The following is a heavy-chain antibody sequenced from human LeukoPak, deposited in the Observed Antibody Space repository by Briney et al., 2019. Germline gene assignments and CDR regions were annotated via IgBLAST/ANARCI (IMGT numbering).Heavy chain of an antibody. D-gene: IGHD4-23*01. CDR3: ARPTTTTVVTGAAFDI. J-gene: IGHJ3*02. Sequence: KTGGSLRLSCAASGFTFSSYSMNWVRQAPGKGLEWVSSISSSSSYIYYADSVKGRFTISRDNAKNSLYLQMNSLRAEDTAVYYCARPTTTTVVTGAAFDIWGQGTMVTVSS. V-gene: IGHV3-21*01. CDR1: GFTFSSYS. CDR2: ISSSSSYI.